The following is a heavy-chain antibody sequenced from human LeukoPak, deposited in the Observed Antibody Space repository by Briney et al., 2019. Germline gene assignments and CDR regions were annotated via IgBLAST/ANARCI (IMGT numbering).Heavy chain of an antibody. V-gene: IGHV3-20*04. CDR2: ILWSGGST. Sequence: GGSLRLSCAASGFTFDDYGMSWVRQAPGKGLEWVSGILWSGGSTGYADSVKGRFTISRDNAKNSLYLQMNSLRAEDTAVYYCARELVHYMDVWGKGTTVTVSS. CDR3: ARELVHYMDV. CDR1: GFTFDDYG. D-gene: IGHD6-6*01. J-gene: IGHJ6*03.